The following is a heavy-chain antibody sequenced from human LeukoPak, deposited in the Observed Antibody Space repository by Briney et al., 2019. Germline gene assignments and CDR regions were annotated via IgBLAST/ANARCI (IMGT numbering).Heavy chain of an antibody. V-gene: IGHV3-30-3*01. D-gene: IGHD4-11*01. CDR3: AKDSSTSNPCYGLDV. CDR1: GFTFSRYG. CDR2: ISHDGGNE. Sequence: PGGSLRLSCAASGFTFSRYGMHWVRQAPGKGLEWVAVISHDGGNEYYADSVKGRFTIARDNSKNTLYLQMDSLRAEDTAVYYCAKDSSTSNPCYGLDVWGQGTTVTVSS. J-gene: IGHJ6*02.